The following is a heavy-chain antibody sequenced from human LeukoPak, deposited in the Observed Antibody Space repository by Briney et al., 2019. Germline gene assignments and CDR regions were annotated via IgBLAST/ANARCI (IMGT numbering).Heavy chain of an antibody. J-gene: IGHJ6*03. V-gene: IGHV3-30*04. CDR1: GFTFSSYA. Sequence: GGSLRLSCAASGFTFSSYAMHWVRQAPGKGLEWVAVISYDGSNKYYADSVKGRFTISRDNSKNTLYLQMNSLRAEDTAVYYCARDRAGGIPNPYYYFYYMDVGGKGTRVPVS. CDR2: ISYDGSNK. CDR3: ARDRAGGIPNPYYYFYYMDV. D-gene: IGHD3-16*01.